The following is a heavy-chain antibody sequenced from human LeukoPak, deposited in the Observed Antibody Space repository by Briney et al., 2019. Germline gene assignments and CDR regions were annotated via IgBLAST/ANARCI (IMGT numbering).Heavy chain of an antibody. CDR1: GFTLSSYA. J-gene: IGHJ3*02. Sequence: PGGSLRLSCAASGFTLSSYAMSWVRQAPGKGLEWVSAISGSGGSTYYADSVKGRFTISRDNSKNTLYLQMNSLRAEDTAVYYCAKDSTVTDAFDIWGQGTMVTVSS. D-gene: IGHD4-17*01. CDR3: AKDSTVTDAFDI. V-gene: IGHV3-23*01. CDR2: ISGSGGST.